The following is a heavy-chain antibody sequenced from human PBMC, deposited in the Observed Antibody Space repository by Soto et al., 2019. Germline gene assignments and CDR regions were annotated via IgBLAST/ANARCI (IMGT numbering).Heavy chain of an antibody. V-gene: IGHV3-33*01. D-gene: IGHD6-19*01. CDR2: ILYDGSEK. J-gene: IGHJ4*02. CDR3: AREPGRIAVAGFDY. CDR1: GFMFDSYG. Sequence: QVQLVESGGGVVQPGRSLRLSCVASGFMFDSYGIHWVRQAPGKGLEWVAIILYDGSEKYHADSVKGRFTISRDNSKNTLYLQMNSLRAEDTALYYCAREPGRIAVAGFDYWGQGTLVTVSS.